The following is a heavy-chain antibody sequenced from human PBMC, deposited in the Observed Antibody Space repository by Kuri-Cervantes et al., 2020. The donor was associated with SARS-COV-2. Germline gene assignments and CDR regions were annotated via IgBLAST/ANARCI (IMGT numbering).Heavy chain of an antibody. CDR1: GYTVTELS. V-gene: IGHV1-24*01. J-gene: IGHJ4*01. Sequence: ASVKVSCKVSGYTVTELSMHWVRQAPGKGLEWMGGFDPEYGEIIYAQKFQGRVTMTEDTSTDTEYMELSSLRSDDTAVYYCAAVDYDSYGYSWHFDSWGHGTLVTDSS. D-gene: IGHD3-22*01. CDR3: AAVDYDSYGYSWHFDS. CDR2: FDPEYGEI.